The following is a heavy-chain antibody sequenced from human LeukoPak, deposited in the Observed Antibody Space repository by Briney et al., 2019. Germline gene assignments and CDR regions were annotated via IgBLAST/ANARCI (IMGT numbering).Heavy chain of an antibody. CDR1: GFTFSDYY. V-gene: IGHV3-11*01. J-gene: IGHJ4*02. D-gene: IGHD1-26*01. CDR3: AREEGSGSYYSFGY. CDR2: ISSSGSAI. Sequence: GGSLRLSCAASGFTFSDYYMSWIRQAPGKGLEWVSYISSSGSAIYYADSVKGRFTISRDNAKNSLYLQMNSLRAEDTAVYYCAREEGSGSYYSFGYWGQGTLVTVSS.